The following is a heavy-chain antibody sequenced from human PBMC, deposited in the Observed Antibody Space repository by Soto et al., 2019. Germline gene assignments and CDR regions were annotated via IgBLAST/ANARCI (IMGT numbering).Heavy chain of an antibody. CDR2: IYYSGST. CDR1: GGSISSDY. J-gene: IGHJ4*02. CDR3: ARRYGASFDY. D-gene: IGHD4-17*01. Sequence: QVQLQESGPGLVKPSETLSLTCTVSGGSISSDYWSWIRQPPGKGVEWIGYIYYSGSTNYNPSLQRRIPISVDTAKNQFSLKLSSVTAAGTAVYYWARRYGASFDYWAQGTLVTVSS. V-gene: IGHV4-59*01.